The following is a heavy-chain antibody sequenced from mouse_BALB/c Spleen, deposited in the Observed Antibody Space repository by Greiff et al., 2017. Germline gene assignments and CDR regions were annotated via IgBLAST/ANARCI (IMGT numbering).Heavy chain of an antibody. D-gene: IGHD1-2*01. V-gene: IGHV3-2*02. CDR2: ISYSGST. Sequence: EVQLVESGPGLVKPSQSLSLTCTVTGYSITSDYAWNWIRQFPGNKLEWMGYISYSGSTSYNPSLKSRISITRDTSKNQFFLQLNSVTTEDTATYYCARWTATWYFDVWGAGTTVTVSS. J-gene: IGHJ1*01. CDR3: ARWTATWYFDV. CDR1: GYSITSDYA.